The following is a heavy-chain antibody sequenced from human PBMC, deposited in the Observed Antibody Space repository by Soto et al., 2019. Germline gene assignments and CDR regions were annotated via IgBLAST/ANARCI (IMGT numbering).Heavy chain of an antibody. CDR2: ISYDGSNK. J-gene: IGHJ6*02. V-gene: IGHV3-30*18. Sequence: PGGSLRLSCAASGFTFSSYGMHWVRQAPGKGLEWVAVISYDGSNKYYADSVKGRFTISRDNSKNTLYLQMNSLRAEDTAVYYCAKARAGSSWYHTTHVVTAIYGMDVWGQGTTVTVSS. CDR1: GFTFSSYG. D-gene: IGHD2-21*02. CDR3: AKARAGSSWYHTTHVVTAIYGMDV.